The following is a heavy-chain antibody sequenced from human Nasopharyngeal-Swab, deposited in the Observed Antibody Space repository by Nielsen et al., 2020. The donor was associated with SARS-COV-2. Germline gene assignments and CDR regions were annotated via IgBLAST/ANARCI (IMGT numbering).Heavy chain of an antibody. CDR1: GFTFSSYG. D-gene: IGHD6-6*01. CDR3: ARSIAARLGGLALGY. CDR2: IWYDGSNK. J-gene: IGHJ4*02. V-gene: IGHV3-33*01. Sequence: GESLKISCAASGFTFSSYGMHWVRQAPGKGLEWVAVIWYDGSNKYYADSVKGRFTISRDNSKNTLYLQMNSLRAEDTAVYYCARSIAARLGGLALGYWGQGTLVTVSS.